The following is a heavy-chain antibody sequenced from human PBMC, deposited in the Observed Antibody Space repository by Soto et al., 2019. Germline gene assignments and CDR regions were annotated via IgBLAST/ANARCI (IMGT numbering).Heavy chain of an antibody. CDR1: GGSISGNY. D-gene: IGHD2-21*02. Sequence: SETLSLTCTVCGGSISGNYWSWIRQREEMGLEWIGYMYNTGSTVYNPSFKSRVTISVDTSKNQFSLKLNSVTAADTAVYYCARDLWGYCGTDCYPLDVWGQGTTVTVSS. V-gene: IGHV4-59*01. J-gene: IGHJ6*02. CDR3: ARDLWGYCGTDCYPLDV. CDR2: MYNTGST.